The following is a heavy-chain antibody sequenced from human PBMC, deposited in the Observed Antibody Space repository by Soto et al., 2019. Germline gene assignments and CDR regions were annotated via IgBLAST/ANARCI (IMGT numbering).Heavy chain of an antibody. CDR1: GFTFSNYA. Sequence: EVQLLESGGGLVQPGGSLTLSCAASGFTFSNYAMSWVRQAPGKGLEWVSAISGGGISTYYADSVRGRFTISRDNSRNTLYLRMNRLRAEDTAVYYCARDAISMVRGTNNWFDPRGQGTLVTVSS. CDR2: ISGGGIST. J-gene: IGHJ5*02. V-gene: IGHV3-23*01. CDR3: ARDAISMVRGTNNWFDP. D-gene: IGHD3-10*01.